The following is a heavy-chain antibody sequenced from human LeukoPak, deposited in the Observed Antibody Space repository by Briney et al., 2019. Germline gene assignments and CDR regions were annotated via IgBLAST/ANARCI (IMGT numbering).Heavy chain of an antibody. CDR1: GGSISSYY. CDR2: FYYSGTA. J-gene: IGHJ4*02. CDR3: ASQIIKLDQYYYDSSGHPLD. D-gene: IGHD3-22*01. Sequence: SETLSLTCTVSGGSISSYYWSWIRQPPGKGLEWIGYFYYSGTANYNPSLKSRVTMSIDTSKNHFSLNLRSVTAADTAVYYCASQIIKLDQYYYDSSGHPLDWGQGTLVTVSS. V-gene: IGHV4-59*01.